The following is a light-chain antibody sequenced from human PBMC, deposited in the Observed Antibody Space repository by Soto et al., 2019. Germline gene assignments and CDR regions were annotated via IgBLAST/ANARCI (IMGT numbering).Light chain of an antibody. J-gene: IGKJ1*01. CDR3: QQYMSYS. V-gene: IGKV1-5*01. CDR1: QSISNW. Sequence: DIQMTQSPSTMPASVGNRVTITCRASQSISNWLAWYQQKPRTAHKLLIYHASTLESGVPSRFSGSGSGTEFSLTISSLQPVDFSTYYCQQYMSYSFGQGTKVDIK. CDR2: HAS.